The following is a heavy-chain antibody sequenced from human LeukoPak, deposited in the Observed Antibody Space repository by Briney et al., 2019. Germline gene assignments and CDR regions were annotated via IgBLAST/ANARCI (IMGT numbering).Heavy chain of an antibody. Sequence: GGSLRLSCAASGFTFSNAWMSWVRQAPGKGLEWVGRIKSKTDGGTTDYAAPVKGRFTISRDDSKNTLYLQMNSLKTEDTAVYCCTTGRGGGFYAFDIWGQGTLVTVSS. J-gene: IGHJ3*02. V-gene: IGHV3-15*01. D-gene: IGHD6-19*01. CDR3: TTGRGGGFYAFDI. CDR2: IKSKTDGGTT. CDR1: GFTFSNAW.